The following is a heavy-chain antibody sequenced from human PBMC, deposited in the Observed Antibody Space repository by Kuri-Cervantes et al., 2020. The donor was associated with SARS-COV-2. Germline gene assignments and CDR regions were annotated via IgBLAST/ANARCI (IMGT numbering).Heavy chain of an antibody. J-gene: IGHJ4*02. CDR3: AREDLPAASVN. CDR2: ISGSGGST. D-gene: IGHD2-2*01. V-gene: IGHV3-23*01. Sequence: GESLKISCAASGFTFSSYAMSWVRQAPGKGLEWVPAISGSGGSTYYADSVKGRLTISRDNSKNTLYLQMNSLRDEDTAVYYCAREDLPAASVNWGQGTLVTVSS. CDR1: GFTFSSYA.